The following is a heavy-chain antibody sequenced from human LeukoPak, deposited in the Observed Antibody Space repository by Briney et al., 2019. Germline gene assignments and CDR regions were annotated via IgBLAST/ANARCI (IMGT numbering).Heavy chain of an antibody. CDR1: GYSFTNYW. J-gene: IGHJ4*02. CDR3: ARHLPEGSFARSPTYDY. V-gene: IGHV5-51*01. CDR2: IYTDDSDP. D-gene: IGHD3-9*01. Sequence: GESLKISCKASGYSFTNYWIGWVRQMPGKGLEWMGVIYTDDSDPDLRYSPSFQGQVTISADKSVSTAYLRWSSLKASDTAMYYCARHLPEGSFARSPTYDYWGQGTLVTVSS.